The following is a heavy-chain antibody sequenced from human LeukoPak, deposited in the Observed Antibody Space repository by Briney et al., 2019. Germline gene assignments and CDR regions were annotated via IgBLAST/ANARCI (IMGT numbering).Heavy chain of an antibody. CDR2: IYYSGST. J-gene: IGHJ4*02. CDR3: ARHVGYDFWSGYPLHYFDY. CDR1: GGSISSSSYY. D-gene: IGHD3-3*01. V-gene: IGHV4-39*01. Sequence: PSETLSLTCTVSGGSISSSSYYWGWIRQPPGKGLEWIGSIYYSGSTYYNPSLKSRVTISVDTSKNQFSLKLSSVTAADTAVYYCARHVGYDFWSGYPLHYFDYWDQGTLVTVSS.